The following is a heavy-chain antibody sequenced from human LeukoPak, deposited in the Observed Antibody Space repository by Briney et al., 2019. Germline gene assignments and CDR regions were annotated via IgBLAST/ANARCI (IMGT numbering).Heavy chain of an antibody. D-gene: IGHD3-10*01. J-gene: IGHJ4*02. CDR3: ARDLNFYGSGRGVDY. CDR2: ITQNSDYI. CDR1: GFTFSSYS. V-gene: IGHV3-21*01. Sequence: PGGSLRLSCAASGFTFSSYSMNWVRQAPGKGLEWVSSITQNSDYIYYADSEKGRFIISRDNAKNSLYLQMNSLRAEDTAMYYCARDLNFYGSGRGVDYWSQGTLVTVSS.